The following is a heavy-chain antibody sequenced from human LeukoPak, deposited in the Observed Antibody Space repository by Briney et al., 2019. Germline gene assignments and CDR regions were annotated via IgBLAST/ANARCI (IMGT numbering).Heavy chain of an antibody. V-gene: IGHV1-18*01. CDR1: GYTFTSYG. D-gene: IGHD2-2*02. J-gene: IGHJ5*02. CDR3: ARDHIVVVPAAIFVLDP. Sequence: GASVKVSCKASGYTFTSYGISWVRQAPGQGLEWMGWISAYNGNTNYAQKLQGRVTMTTDTSTSTAYMELRSLRSDDTAVYYCARDHIVVVPAAIFVLDPWGQGTLVTVSS. CDR2: ISAYNGNT.